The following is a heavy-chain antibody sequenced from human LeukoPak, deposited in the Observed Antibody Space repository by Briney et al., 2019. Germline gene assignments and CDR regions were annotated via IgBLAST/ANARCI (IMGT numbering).Heavy chain of an antibody. Sequence: GGSLRLSCAASGFIVSSNYMSWVRQAPGKGLEWVSVMYAGGSTYYADSVKGRFTISRDKSKNTLYLQMNSLRAEDTAVYNCARGSRLGVVERDAFDIWGQGTMVTVSS. V-gene: IGHV3-53*01. CDR2: MYAGGST. CDR1: GFIVSSNY. J-gene: IGHJ3*02. D-gene: IGHD3-3*01. CDR3: ARGSRLGVVERDAFDI.